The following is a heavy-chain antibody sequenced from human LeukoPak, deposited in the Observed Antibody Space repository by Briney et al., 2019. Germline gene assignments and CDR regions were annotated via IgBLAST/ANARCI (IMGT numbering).Heavy chain of an antibody. CDR2: IYYSGST. J-gene: IGHJ4*02. Sequence: SETLSLTCIVSGGSISSYYWSWIRQPPGKGLEWIGYIYYSGSTNYNPSLKSRVTISVDTSKNQFSLKLSSVTAADTAVYYCARSCSSTSCYGELGYWGQGTLVTVSS. D-gene: IGHD2-2*01. CDR3: ARSCSSTSCYGELGY. V-gene: IGHV4-59*08. CDR1: GGSISSYY.